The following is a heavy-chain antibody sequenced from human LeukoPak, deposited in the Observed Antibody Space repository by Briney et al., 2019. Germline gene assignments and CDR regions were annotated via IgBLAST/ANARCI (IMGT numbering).Heavy chain of an antibody. V-gene: IGHV4-34*01. CDR2: INHSGST. J-gene: IGHJ4*02. CDR1: GGSFSGYY. D-gene: IGHD5-12*01. Sequence: SETLSLTCAVYGGSFSGYYWSWIRQPPGKGLEWIGEINHSGSTNYNPSLKSRVTISVGTSKNQFSLKLSSVTAADTAVYYCALDVGIVATTPGYWGQGTLVTVSS. CDR3: ALDVGIVATTPGY.